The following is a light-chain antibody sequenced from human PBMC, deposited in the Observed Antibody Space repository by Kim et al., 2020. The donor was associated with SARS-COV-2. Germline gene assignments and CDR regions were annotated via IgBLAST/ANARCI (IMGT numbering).Light chain of an antibody. CDR3: AAWDDSLSGRGWV. Sequence: VLTQPPSASGTPGQRVTISCSGSSSNIGSNYVYWYQQLPGTAPKLLIYRNNQRPSGVPDRFSGSKSGTSASLAISGLRSEDEADYYCAAWDDSLSGRGWVFGGGTQLTVL. CDR2: RNN. J-gene: IGLJ3*02. V-gene: IGLV1-47*01. CDR1: SSNIGSNY.